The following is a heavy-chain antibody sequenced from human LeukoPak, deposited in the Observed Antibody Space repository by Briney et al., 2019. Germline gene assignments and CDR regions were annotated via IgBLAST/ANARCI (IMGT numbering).Heavy chain of an antibody. CDR2: ISGSGGST. V-gene: IGHV3-23*01. CDR3: AKDLLYYGDYSFPSFDY. Sequence: QAGGSLRLSCAASGFTFSSYGMSWVRQAPGKGLEWVSAISGSGGSTYYADSVKGRFTISRDNSKNTLYLQMNSLRAEDTAVYYCAKDLLYYGDYSFPSFDYWGQGTLVTVSP. D-gene: IGHD4-17*01. J-gene: IGHJ4*02. CDR1: GFTFSSYG.